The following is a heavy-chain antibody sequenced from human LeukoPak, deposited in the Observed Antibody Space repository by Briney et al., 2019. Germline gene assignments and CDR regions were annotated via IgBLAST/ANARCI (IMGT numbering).Heavy chain of an antibody. V-gene: IGHV1-2*04. J-gene: IGHJ3*02. CDR1: GYTFTGYY. CDR3: ARGVTGLNDAFDI. Sequence: ASVKVSCKASGYTFTGYYMHWVRQAPGQGLEWMGWINPNSGGTNYAQKFQSWVTMTRDTSISTAYMELSRLISDDTAVYYCARGVTGLNDAFDIWGQGTMVTVSS. CDR2: INPNSGGT. D-gene: IGHD3/OR15-3a*01.